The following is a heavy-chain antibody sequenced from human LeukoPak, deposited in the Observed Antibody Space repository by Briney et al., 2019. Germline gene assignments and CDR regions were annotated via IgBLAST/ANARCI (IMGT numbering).Heavy chain of an antibody. D-gene: IGHD3-22*01. J-gene: IGHJ4*02. CDR3: ARTYDSSGYYPYYFDY. CDR1: GFTFSSYS. Sequence: GGSLRLSCAASGFTFSSYSMNWVRQAPGKGLEWVSSISSSSGYIYYADSVKGRFTISRDNAKNSLYLQMNSLRAEDTAVYYCARTYDSSGYYPYYFDYWGQGTLVTVSS. CDR2: ISSSSGYI. V-gene: IGHV3-21*01.